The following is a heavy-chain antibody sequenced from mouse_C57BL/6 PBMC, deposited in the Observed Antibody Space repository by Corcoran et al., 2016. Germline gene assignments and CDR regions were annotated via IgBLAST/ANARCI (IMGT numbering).Heavy chain of an antibody. CDR1: GFNIDNTY. D-gene: IGHD2-10*02. J-gene: IGHJ3*01. CDR3: ARMHYLVPFAY. Sequence: EVQLQQSVAERVRPGASVKLSCTASGFNIDNTYMLWVKQGPEQGLEWMGRIDPANGNTKYAPKFQGKATITADTSSNTAYLQLSSMTSEDTAIYYCARMHYLVPFAYWGQGTLVTVS. CDR2: IDPANGNT. V-gene: IGHV14-3*01.